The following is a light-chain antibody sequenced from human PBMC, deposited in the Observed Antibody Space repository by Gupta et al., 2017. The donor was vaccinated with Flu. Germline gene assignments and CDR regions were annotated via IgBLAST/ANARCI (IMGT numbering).Light chain of an antibody. V-gene: IGKV2-28*01. Sequence: DIVMTQSPLSLPVTPGEPASISCKSSQSLLHSNGYHYVDWYLQKPGQSPQLLIYMGSTRASGVPDRFSVSGSGTDFALKISRVEADDVGVYYCMQGLQTPWTFGQGTKVEIK. CDR2: MGS. CDR1: QSLLHSNGYHY. J-gene: IGKJ1*01. CDR3: MQGLQTPWT.